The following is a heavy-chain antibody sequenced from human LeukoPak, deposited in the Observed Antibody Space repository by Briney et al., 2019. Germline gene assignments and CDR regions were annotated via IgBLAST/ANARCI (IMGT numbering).Heavy chain of an antibody. Sequence: GGSLRLSCEASGFTFTTYGMHWVRQVPGKGLEWVAFIRYDGSDKYYVDSVKGRFTISRDNARSTLYLQMNSLRAEDTAVYYCANDHSQSFDSWGQGTLVTVSS. CDR2: IRYDGSDK. D-gene: IGHD2-21*01. CDR1: GFTFTTYG. V-gene: IGHV3-30*02. CDR3: ANDHSQSFDS. J-gene: IGHJ4*02.